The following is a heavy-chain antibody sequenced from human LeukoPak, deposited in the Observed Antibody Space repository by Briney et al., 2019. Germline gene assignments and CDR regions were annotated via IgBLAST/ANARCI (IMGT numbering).Heavy chain of an antibody. J-gene: IGHJ3*01. CDR2: QSYGGGN. D-gene: IGHD1-1*01. CDR1: RDSISRSTFY. CDR3: SRHAPAGTFYAFDV. V-gene: IGHV4-39*01. Sequence: SETLSLTCTLSRDSISRSTFYWGCIRQTPGKGLECIGSQSYGGGNSENPSLKSRVTIYVDASKNQFFLKLKSVTAADTAVYYCSRHAPAGTFYAFDVWGQGTMVTVSS.